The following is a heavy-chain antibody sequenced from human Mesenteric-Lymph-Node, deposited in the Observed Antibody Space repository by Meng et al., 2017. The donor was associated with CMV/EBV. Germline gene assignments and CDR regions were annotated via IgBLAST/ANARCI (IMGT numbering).Heavy chain of an antibody. J-gene: IGHJ4*02. CDR3: TPLRSTLATLMDKY. CDR2: IKQDGSEK. D-gene: IGHD4-23*01. Sequence: GESLKISCAASGFTLSSHWMNWVRQAPGKGLEWVANIKQDGSEKNYVASVKGRFTISRDNAKNSLYLQMNSLRVEDTAVYYCTPLRSTLATLMDKYWGQGTLVTVSS. CDR1: GFTLSSHW. V-gene: IGHV3-7*01.